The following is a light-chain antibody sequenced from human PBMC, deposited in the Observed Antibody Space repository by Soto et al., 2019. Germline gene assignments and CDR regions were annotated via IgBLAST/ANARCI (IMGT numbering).Light chain of an antibody. J-gene: IGKJ1*01. CDR2: GVS. CDR3: QQYNFWPET. Sequence: EIVLTQSPATLSLSPGGRATFSCRASQSVSGNLAWYQQKPGQAPRLLIYGVSARATGIPARFSGSGFGTEFTLTISSLQSEDFALYYCQQYNFWPETFGQGTKVDIK. V-gene: IGKV3-15*01. CDR1: QSVSGN.